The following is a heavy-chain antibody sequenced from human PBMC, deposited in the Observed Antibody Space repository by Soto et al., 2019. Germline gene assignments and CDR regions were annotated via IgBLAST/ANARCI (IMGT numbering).Heavy chain of an antibody. CDR1: GCTFSSYG. J-gene: IGHJ4*02. Sequence: PVGSLTLSCAASGCTFSSYGMHWVRQAPGKGLEWVAVISYDGSNKYYADSVKGRFTISRDNSKSTLYLQMNSLRAEDTAVYYCAKPDSSGWYSKSYYFDYWDQGTLVTVSS. CDR3: AKPDSSGWYSKSYYFDY. CDR2: ISYDGSNK. V-gene: IGHV3-30*18. D-gene: IGHD6-19*01.